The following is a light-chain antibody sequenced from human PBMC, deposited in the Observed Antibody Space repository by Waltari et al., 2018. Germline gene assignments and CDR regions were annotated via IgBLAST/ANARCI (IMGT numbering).Light chain of an antibody. V-gene: IGLV2-11*01. CDR2: DVS. J-gene: IGLJ3*02. CDR1: SSDVGAYNF. CDR3: CSYAGSFSWV. Sequence: QSALTQPRSVSGSPEQSVTISCTGTSSDVGAYNFVSWYQQHPGKAPKLILSDVSKWPSGVPDRFSGSKSGNTASLTISGLQAEDEGDYYCCSYAGSFSWVFGGGTKLTVL.